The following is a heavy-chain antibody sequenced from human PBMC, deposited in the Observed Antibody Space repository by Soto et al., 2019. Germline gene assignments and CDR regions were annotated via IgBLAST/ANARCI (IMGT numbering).Heavy chain of an antibody. CDR3: VRQGIDYLHGLVDV. CDR2: VYYTGDT. J-gene: IGHJ6*02. D-gene: IGHD4-17*01. CDR1: SGPDRSHN. Sequence: QVQLQQSGPRLVKPSETLSLTCTVSSGPDRSHNWGWIRQPPGRGLEWIGYVYYTGDTPYNPPLRGRVTISANTSTNDISLTLNSVTAADTAVYYCVRQGIDYLHGLVDVWGQGTTVSVSS. V-gene: IGHV4-59*08.